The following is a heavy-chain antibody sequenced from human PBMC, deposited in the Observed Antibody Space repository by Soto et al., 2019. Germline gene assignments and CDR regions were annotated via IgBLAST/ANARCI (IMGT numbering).Heavy chain of an antibody. V-gene: IGHV4-4*07. CDR3: VRDGTKTLRDWFDP. CDR1: GASISGFY. Sequence: SETLSLTCTVSGASISGFYWSWIRKSAGKGLEWIGRIYATGTTDYNPSLKSRVMMSVDTSKKQFSLKLRSGTAADTAVYYCVRDGTKTLRDWFDPWGQGISVTVSS. J-gene: IGHJ5*02. CDR2: IYATGTT. D-gene: IGHD1-1*01.